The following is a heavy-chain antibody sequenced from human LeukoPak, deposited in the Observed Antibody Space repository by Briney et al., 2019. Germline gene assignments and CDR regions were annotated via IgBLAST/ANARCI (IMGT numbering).Heavy chain of an antibody. J-gene: IGHJ4*01. CDR2: IYSGGNT. Sequence: GGSLRLSCAASGFTVSNNYMSWVRQRPGKGLEWVSVIYSGGNTYYADSVRGRLTISRDNSQNTPYLQMNSLRVDDTALYFCARAGFYSGWYVVDFWGHGTLVTVSS. CDR1: GFTVSNNY. V-gene: IGHV3-53*03. D-gene: IGHD6-19*01. CDR3: ARAGFYSGWYVVDF.